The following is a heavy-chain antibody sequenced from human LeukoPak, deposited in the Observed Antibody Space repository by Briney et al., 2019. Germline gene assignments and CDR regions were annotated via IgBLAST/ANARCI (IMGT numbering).Heavy chain of an antibody. Sequence: GRSLRLSCAASGFTFSSYGMHWVRQAPGKGLEWVAVISYDGSNKYYADSVKGRFTISRDNSKNTLYLQMNSLRAEDTAVYYCARDGEPLPYYYYYGMDVWGQGTTVTVSS. CDR2: ISYDGSNK. J-gene: IGHJ6*02. CDR1: GFTFSSYG. V-gene: IGHV3-30*03. D-gene: IGHD1-14*01. CDR3: ARDGEPLPYYYYYGMDV.